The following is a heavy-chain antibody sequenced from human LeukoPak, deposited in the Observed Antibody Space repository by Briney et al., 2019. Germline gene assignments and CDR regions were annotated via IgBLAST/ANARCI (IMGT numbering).Heavy chain of an antibody. CDR3: ARVPLESASYYYYYMDV. CDR2: ISYDGSNK. Sequence: SGGSLRLSCAASGFTFSSYGMHWVRQAPGKGVEWVAVISYDGSNKYYADSVKGRFTISRDNSKNTLYLQMNSLRAEDTAVYYCARVPLESASYYYYYMDVWGKGTTVTVSS. D-gene: IGHD3-3*01. J-gene: IGHJ6*03. V-gene: IGHV3-30*05. CDR1: GFTFSSYG.